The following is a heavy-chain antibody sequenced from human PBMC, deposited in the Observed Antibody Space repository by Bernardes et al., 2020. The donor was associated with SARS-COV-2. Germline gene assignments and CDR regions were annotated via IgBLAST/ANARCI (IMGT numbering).Heavy chain of an antibody. V-gene: IGHV4-34*01. CDR3: ARALWGILYFEP. Sequence: SESLSLTCAVYGGSLSGYYWNWIRQPPGKGLEWIGEINYSGSTNYNPSLKSRVTISVDTSKNQFSLKLNSVTAADTAVYYCARALWGILYFEPFGRRTLITVSS. CDR1: GGSLSGYY. D-gene: IGHD3-3*02. J-gene: IGHJ2*01. CDR2: INYSGST.